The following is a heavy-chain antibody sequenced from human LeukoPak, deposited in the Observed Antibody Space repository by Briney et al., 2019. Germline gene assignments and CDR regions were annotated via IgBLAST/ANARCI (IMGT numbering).Heavy chain of an antibody. V-gene: IGHV3-48*03. CDR1: GFTFSSYE. Sequence: GGSLRLSCAASGFTFSSYEMNWVRQAPGKWLEWVSYISSSGSTIYYADSVKGRFTISRDNSKNTLYLQMNSLRAEDTAVYYCARDLNAVTTGATADYWGQGTLVTVSS. J-gene: IGHJ4*02. CDR3: ARDLNAVTTGATADY. CDR2: ISSSGSTI. D-gene: IGHD4-17*01.